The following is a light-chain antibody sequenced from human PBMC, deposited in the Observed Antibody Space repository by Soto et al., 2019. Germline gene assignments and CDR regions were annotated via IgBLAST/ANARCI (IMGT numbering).Light chain of an antibody. CDR3: QQYNTYPWT. CDR1: QSFTTF. V-gene: IGKV1-5*03. Sequence: DIHMTQSPSTLSASVGDRVTITCRASQSFTTFLAWYQQKPGKAPKLLISKASSLESEVPSRFGGSGAGTEFTLTISSRQTDDFATSYCQQYNTYPWTFGQGTKVEI. CDR2: KAS. J-gene: IGKJ1*01.